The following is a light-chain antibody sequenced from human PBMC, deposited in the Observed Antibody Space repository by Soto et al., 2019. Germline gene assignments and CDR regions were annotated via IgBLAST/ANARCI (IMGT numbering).Light chain of an antibody. Sequence: EIELTQSPATLSLSPGETATLSCRASQNVDKFLAWYQQRPGQPPRLLIFDSSNRATGIPARFSGSGSGTDFTLTISSLEPEDFAVYYCHHRGNGITFGQGTRLEI. CDR2: DSS. CDR3: HHRGNGIT. J-gene: IGKJ5*01. V-gene: IGKV3-11*01. CDR1: QNVDKF.